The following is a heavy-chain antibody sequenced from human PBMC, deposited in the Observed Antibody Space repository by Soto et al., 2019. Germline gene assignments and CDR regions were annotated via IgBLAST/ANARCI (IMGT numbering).Heavy chain of an antibody. J-gene: IGHJ5*02. V-gene: IGHV3-7*01. CDR1: GFIFTSYA. CDR3: ARVLSGYSSSSGLFAP. Sequence: GGSLRLSCAASGFIFTSYAMHRVRQAPGKGLEWVANIKQDGSEKYYVDSVKGRFTISRDNAKNSLYLQMDSLRAEDTAVYYCARVLSGYSSSSGLFAPWGQGPLVTVSS. CDR2: IKQDGSEK. D-gene: IGHD6-6*01.